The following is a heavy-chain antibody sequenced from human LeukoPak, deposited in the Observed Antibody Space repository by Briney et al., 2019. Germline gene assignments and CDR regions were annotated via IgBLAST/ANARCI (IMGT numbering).Heavy chain of an antibody. V-gene: IGHV3-11*03. J-gene: IGHJ5*02. CDR2: ISSGSSYT. Sequence: GGSLRLSCAASGFSVSEYYMSWIRQAPGKGLEWVSCISSGSSYTNYTDSVKGRFTISRDNAKRSLYLQMNSLTAEDTAVYYCARSGGTYGWFDPWGQGTLVTVSS. D-gene: IGHD1-26*01. CDR1: GFSVSEYY. CDR3: ARSGGTYGWFDP.